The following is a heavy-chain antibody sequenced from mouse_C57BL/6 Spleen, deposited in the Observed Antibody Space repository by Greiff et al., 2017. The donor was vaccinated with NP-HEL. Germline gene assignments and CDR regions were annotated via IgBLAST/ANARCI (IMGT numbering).Heavy chain of an antibody. CDR1: GFTFSDYG. D-gene: IGHD2-1*01. V-gene: IGHV5-17*01. CDR2: ISSGSSTI. CDR3: ARPRGNYWYFDV. J-gene: IGHJ1*03. Sequence: EVQLVESGGGLVKPGGSLKLSCAASGFTFSDYGMHWVRQAPEKGLEWVAYISSGSSTIYYADTVKGRFTISRDNAKNTLFLQMTSLRSEDTAMYYCARPRGNYWYFDVWGTGTTVTVSS.